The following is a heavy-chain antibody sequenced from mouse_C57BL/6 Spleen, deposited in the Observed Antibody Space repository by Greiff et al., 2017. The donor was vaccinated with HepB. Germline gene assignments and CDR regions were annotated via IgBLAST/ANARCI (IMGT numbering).Heavy chain of an antibody. CDR3: ARGAELAPYYFDY. J-gene: IGHJ2*01. CDR1: GYTFTSYW. CDR2: IDPSDSET. D-gene: IGHD4-1*01. Sequence: VQLQQPGAELVRPGSSVKLSCKASGYTFTSYWMHWVKQRPIQGLEWIGNIDPSDSETHYNQKFKDKATLTVDKSSSTAYMQLSRLTSEDSAVYYCARGAELAPYYFDYWGQGTTLTVSS. V-gene: IGHV1-52*01.